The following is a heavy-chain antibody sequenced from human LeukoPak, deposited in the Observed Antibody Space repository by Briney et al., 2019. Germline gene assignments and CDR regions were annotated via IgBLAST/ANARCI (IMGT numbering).Heavy chain of an antibody. V-gene: IGHV3-23*01. CDR1: GFTFSSYA. Sequence: GGSLGLSCAASGFTFSSYAMSWVRQAPGKGLEWVSAISGSGGSTYYADSVKGRFTISRDNSKNTLYLQMNSLRAEDTAVYYCAEAGRPYYDFWSGYSPYWGQGTLVTVSS. CDR3: AEAGRPYYDFWSGYSPY. D-gene: IGHD3-3*01. J-gene: IGHJ4*02. CDR2: ISGSGGST.